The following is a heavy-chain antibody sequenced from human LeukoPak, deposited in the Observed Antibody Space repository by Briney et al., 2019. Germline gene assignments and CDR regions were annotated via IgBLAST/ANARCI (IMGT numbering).Heavy chain of an antibody. Sequence: GRSLRLSCAASGFTFSSYAMHWVRQAPGKGLEWVAVISYDGSNKYYADSVKGRFTISRDNSKNTLYLQMNSLRAEDTAVYYCASQVRRGGYDSRDLNWFDPWGQGTLVTVSS. CDR3: ASQVRRGGYDSRDLNWFDP. CDR2: ISYDGSNK. J-gene: IGHJ5*02. V-gene: IGHV3-30*04. CDR1: GFTFSSYA. D-gene: IGHD5-12*01.